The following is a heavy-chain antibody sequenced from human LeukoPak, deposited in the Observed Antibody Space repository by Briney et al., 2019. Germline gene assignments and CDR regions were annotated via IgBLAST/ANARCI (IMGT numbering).Heavy chain of an antibody. J-gene: IGHJ6*03. CDR3: ARGRQARLGGVVYYYYYMDV. V-gene: IGHV1-8*02. CDR2: MNPNSGNT. CDR1: GYTFTSYD. Sequence: EASVKVSCKASGYTFTSYDINWVRQATGQGLEWMGWMNPNSGNTGYAQKFQGRVTMTRNTSISTAYMELSSLRSEDTAVYYCARGRQARLGGVVYYYYYMDVWGKGTTVTISS. D-gene: IGHD3-16*01.